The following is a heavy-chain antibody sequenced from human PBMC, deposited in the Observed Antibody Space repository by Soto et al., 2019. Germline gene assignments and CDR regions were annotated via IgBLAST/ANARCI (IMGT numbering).Heavy chain of an antibody. V-gene: IGHV4-61*01. CDR2: FSYSGST. CDR3: AREGRMGTFDY. J-gene: IGHJ4*02. CDR1: GASVTGRSHF. Sequence: SLTCTVSGASVTGRSHFWDWVRQPPGKGLEWIGYFSYSGSTKYNPSLKSRVTILEDTSKNQFSLKLNSVTAADTAVYYCAREGRMGTFDYWGQGALVTVS. D-gene: IGHD1-1*01.